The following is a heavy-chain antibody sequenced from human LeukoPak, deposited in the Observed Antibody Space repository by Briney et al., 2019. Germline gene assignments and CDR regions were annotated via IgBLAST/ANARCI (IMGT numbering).Heavy chain of an antibody. V-gene: IGHV3-49*04. D-gene: IGHD1-26*01. CDR1: GFTFGDHA. CDR2: VRTKAYGGTT. Sequence: GGSLGLSGTASGFTFGDHAMSWVRQAPGKGLEWVGFVRTKAYGGTTEYAASVKGRFTISRDDSKSIADLQMNSLKTEDTAVYYCTRDRGSGSDYFDYWGQGTLVTVSS. J-gene: IGHJ4*02. CDR3: TRDRGSGSDYFDY.